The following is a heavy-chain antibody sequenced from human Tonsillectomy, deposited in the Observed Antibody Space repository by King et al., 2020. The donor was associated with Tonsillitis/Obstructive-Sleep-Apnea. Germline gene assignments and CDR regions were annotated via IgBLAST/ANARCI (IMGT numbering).Heavy chain of an antibody. CDR2: INPNSGGT. CDR1: GYTFTDYY. D-gene: IGHD3-3*01. J-gene: IGHJ6*04. V-gene: IGHV1-2*02. Sequence: QLVQSGAEVKKPGASVNVSCKASGYTFTDYYIHWVRQAPGQGLEWMGWINPNSGGTKYAQKFQGRVTMTRDTSISTAYMALSRLRSDDTAIYYCGRQFLNWAVWGKGTTVTVPS. CDR3: GRQFLNWAV.